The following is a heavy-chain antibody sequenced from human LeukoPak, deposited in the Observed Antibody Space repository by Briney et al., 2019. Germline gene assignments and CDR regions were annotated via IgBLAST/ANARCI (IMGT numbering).Heavy chain of an antibody. CDR2: ISYDGSNK. J-gene: IGHJ4*02. Sequence: PGRSLRLSCAASGFTFSSYAMHWVRQAPGKGLEWVAVISYDGSNKYYADSVKGRFTIPRDNSKNTLYLQMNSLRAEDTAVYYCAKGVNGGNPTLIDYWGQGTLVTVSS. V-gene: IGHV3-30-3*01. CDR1: GFTFSSYA. D-gene: IGHD4-23*01. CDR3: AKGVNGGNPTLIDY.